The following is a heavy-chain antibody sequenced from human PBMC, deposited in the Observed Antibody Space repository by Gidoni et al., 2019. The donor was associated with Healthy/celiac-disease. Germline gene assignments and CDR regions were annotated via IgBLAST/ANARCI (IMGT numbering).Heavy chain of an antibody. D-gene: IGHD3-22*01. CDR3: ARQRREWDYDSSGYYYGDFDY. J-gene: IGHJ4*02. CDR2: IYYSGST. CDR1: GGSLISSRYY. V-gene: IGHV4-39*01. Sequence: QLQLQESGPGLVKPSETLSLTCTVPGGSLISSRYYWGWICQPPGKGLEWIGGIYYSGSTYYNPSLKSRVTISVDTSKNQFSLKLSSVTAADTAVYYCARQRREWDYDSSGYYYGDFDYWGQGTLVTVSS.